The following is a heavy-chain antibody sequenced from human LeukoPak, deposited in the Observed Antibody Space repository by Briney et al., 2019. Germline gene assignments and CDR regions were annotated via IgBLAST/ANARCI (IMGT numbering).Heavy chain of an antibody. CDR2: IYNRGGT. CDR1: GGSISSYY. J-gene: IGHJ4*02. Sequence: SETLSLTCTVSGGSISSYYWSWIRQPAGRGLEWIGRIYNRGGTDYNPSLKSRITISLDTSKNQFSLKLNSMTAADTAVYYCARNAPEGLDYWGQGTLVTVSS. D-gene: IGHD2-2*01. V-gene: IGHV4-4*07. CDR3: ARNAPEGLDY.